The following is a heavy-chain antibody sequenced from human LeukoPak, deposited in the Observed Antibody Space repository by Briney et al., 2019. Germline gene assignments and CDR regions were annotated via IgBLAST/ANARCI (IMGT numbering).Heavy chain of an antibody. CDR3: ARGMFGSRRESSSYYFYMDV. Sequence: SETLSLTCGVSGGSFSGYYWTWIRRPPGKGLGWIGESNDSGGTSYSPSLRGRLRISVDRSNNQFSLRLSSVTAADTAVYYCARGMFGSRRESSSYYFYMDVWGKGTTVTVSS. V-gene: IGHV4-34*01. CDR1: GGSFSGYY. D-gene: IGHD3-10*02. J-gene: IGHJ6*03. CDR2: SNDSGGT.